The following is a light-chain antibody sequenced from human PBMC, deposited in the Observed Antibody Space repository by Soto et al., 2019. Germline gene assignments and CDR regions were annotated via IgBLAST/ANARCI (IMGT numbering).Light chain of an antibody. CDR2: DAS. CDR1: QSVSSY. V-gene: IGKV3-11*01. Sequence: IVVPQSPATLSLSPGERATLSCRASQSVSSYFAWYQQKPGQAPRLLIYDASNRATGIPARFSGSGSGTDFTLTISSLEPEDFAVYYCQQRGNWPLTFGQGTKVDIK. J-gene: IGKJ1*01. CDR3: QQRGNWPLT.